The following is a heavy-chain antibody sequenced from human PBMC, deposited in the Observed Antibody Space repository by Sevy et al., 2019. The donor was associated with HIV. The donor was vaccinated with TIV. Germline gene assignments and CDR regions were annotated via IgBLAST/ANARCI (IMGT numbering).Heavy chain of an antibody. Sequence: GGSLRLSCAASEISFSDYYMSWIRQTPGKGLEWISYISSGGSIIYYADSVKGRLTISRDNAKNTPYLQMNSLRAEDTAVYYCAKDNIVVVVAAPPTLFDYWGQGTLVTVSS. J-gene: IGHJ4*02. CDR1: EISFSDYY. V-gene: IGHV3-11*01. CDR2: ISSGGSII. D-gene: IGHD2-15*01. CDR3: AKDNIVVVVAAPPTLFDY.